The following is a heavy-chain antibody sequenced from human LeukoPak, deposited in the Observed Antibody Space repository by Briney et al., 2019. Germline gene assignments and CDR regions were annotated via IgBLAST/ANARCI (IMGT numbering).Heavy chain of an antibody. CDR1: GGSISSSSYY. V-gene: IGHV4-39*01. CDR2: IYYSGST. Sequence: SETLSLTCTVSGGSISSSSYYWGWIRQPPGKWLEWIGSIYYSGSTYYNPSLKSRVTISVDTSKNQFSLKLSSVTAADTAVYYCARHVVRYCSSTSCLPTGYMDVWGKGTTVTVSS. J-gene: IGHJ6*03. CDR3: ARHVVRYCSSTSCLPTGYMDV. D-gene: IGHD2-2*01.